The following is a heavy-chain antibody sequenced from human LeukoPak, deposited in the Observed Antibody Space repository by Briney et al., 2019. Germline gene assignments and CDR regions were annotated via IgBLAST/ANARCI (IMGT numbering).Heavy chain of an antibody. J-gene: IGHJ4*02. CDR2: ISAYNGNT. D-gene: IGHD6-13*01. Sequence: ASVKVSCKASGYTFTSYGISWVRQAPGQGLEWMGWISAYNGNTNYAQKLQGRVTMTTDTSTSTAYMELRSLRSDDTAVYYCAAGYSSSWTKNYFDYWGQGTLVTVSS. CDR1: GYTFTSYG. V-gene: IGHV1-18*01. CDR3: AAGYSSSWTKNYFDY.